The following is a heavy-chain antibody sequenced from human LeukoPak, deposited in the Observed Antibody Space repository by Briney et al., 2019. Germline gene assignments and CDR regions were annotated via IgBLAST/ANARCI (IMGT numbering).Heavy chain of an antibody. V-gene: IGHV1-2*02. CDR2: INPNSGGT. CDR3: ARGYPAIFGVVRASEPKNDY. D-gene: IGHD3-3*01. Sequence: ASVKVSCKASGYTFTGYYMHWARQAPGQGLEWMGWINPNSGGTNYAQKFQGRVTMTRDTSISTAYMELSRLRSDDTAVYYCARGYPAIFGVVRASEPKNDYWGQGTLVTVSS. CDR1: GYTFTGYY. J-gene: IGHJ4*02.